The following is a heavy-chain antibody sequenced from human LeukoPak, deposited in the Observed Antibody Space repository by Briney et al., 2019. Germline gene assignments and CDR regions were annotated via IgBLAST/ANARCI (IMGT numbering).Heavy chain of an antibody. D-gene: IGHD5-12*01. CDR3: ARSRAYDYHFDN. Sequence: SETLSLTCTVSGVSISSYYWSWIRQSPEKGLEWIGYIFYSGSTNYNPSLKSRVTISVDTSKNQFSLKLTSVTAADTAVYYCARSRAYDYHFDNWGQGTLVTVSS. CDR1: GVSISSYY. CDR2: IFYSGST. J-gene: IGHJ4*02. V-gene: IGHV4-59*01.